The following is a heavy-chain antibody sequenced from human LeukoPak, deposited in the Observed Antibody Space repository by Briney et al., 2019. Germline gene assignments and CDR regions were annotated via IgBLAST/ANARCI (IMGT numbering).Heavy chain of an antibody. CDR3: ARVRYDFWSGYYHWYFDL. V-gene: IGHV4-4*07. CDR2: IYTSGST. CDR1: GGSIGSYY. J-gene: IGHJ2*01. D-gene: IGHD3-3*01. Sequence: SETLSLTCSGSGGSIGSYYWSWIRQPAGKGREWIGRIYTSGSTNYNPSLKSRVTMSVDTSKNQFSLKLSSVTAPDTAVYYCARVRYDFWSGYYHWYFDLWGRGTLVTVSS.